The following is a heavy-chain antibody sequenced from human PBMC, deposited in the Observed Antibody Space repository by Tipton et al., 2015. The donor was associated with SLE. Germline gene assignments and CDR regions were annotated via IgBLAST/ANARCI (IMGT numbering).Heavy chain of an antibody. J-gene: IGHJ4*02. CDR1: GYSISCAYF. CDR2: ISHSGAT. D-gene: IGHD4-17*01. CDR3: ARYDYGETYYFDL. Sequence: LSLTCSVSGYSISCAYFWGWIRQSPGKGLEWIATISHSGATYFNPSLKSRVTISGDKSKNQFSLKLTSVTAADTAVYYCARYDYGETYYFDLWGPGKLVTVSS. V-gene: IGHV4-38-2*01.